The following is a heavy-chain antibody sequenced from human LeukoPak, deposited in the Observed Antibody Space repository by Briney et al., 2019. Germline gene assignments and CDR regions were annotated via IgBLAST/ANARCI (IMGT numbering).Heavy chain of an antibody. V-gene: IGHV4-59*01. J-gene: IGHJ6*03. D-gene: IGHD1-14*01. CDR1: GGSISSYY. Sequence: SETLSLTCTVSGGSISSYYWSWIRQPPGKGLEWIGYIYYSGSTNYNPSLKSRVTISEDTSKNQFSLKLSSVTAADTAVYYCARGTAAFEYYYYMDVWGKGTTVTISS. CDR3: ARGTAAFEYYYYMDV. CDR2: IYYSGST.